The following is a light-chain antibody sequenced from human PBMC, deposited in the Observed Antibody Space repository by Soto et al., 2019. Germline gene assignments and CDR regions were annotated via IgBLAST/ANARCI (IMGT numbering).Light chain of an antibody. Sequence: EIVLTQSPATLSLSPGERATLSCRASQSVSSYLAWYQQKPGQAPRLLIYDTSNRATGIPARFSGSGSGTDFTLTISTLEPEDFAVYCCQHRSNWLFTFGPGTRVDI. J-gene: IGKJ3*01. CDR2: DTS. CDR1: QSVSSY. CDR3: QHRSNWLFT. V-gene: IGKV3-11*01.